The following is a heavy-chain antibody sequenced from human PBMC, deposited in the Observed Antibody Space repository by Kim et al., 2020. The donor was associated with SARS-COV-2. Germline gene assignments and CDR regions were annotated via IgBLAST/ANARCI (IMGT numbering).Heavy chain of an antibody. CDR3: ATDSGYSSSWFVS. Sequence: SETLSLTCTVSGVSITSAAGYSCSWIRQHPGKGLEWIGYIHYTGNTYYNPSLKSRVTISIDTSKNQFSLNLNSVTAADTAVYYCATDSGYSSSWFVSWGQGTLVTVSS. V-gene: IGHV4-31*03. CDR1: GVSITSAAGYS. D-gene: IGHD6-13*01. J-gene: IGHJ5*01. CDR2: IHYTGNT.